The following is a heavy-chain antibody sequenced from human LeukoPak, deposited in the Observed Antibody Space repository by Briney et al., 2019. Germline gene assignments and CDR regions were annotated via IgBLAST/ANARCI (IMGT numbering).Heavy chain of an antibody. CDR1: TFTFSSYS. V-gene: IGHV3-48*02. D-gene: IGHD6-19*01. J-gene: IGHJ5*01. CDR2: ISGSGDTT. CDR3: ARTEGSGWFEY. Sequence: GGSLRLSCAASTFTFSSYSMNWVRQAPGKGLEWVSYISGSGDTTYYADSVKGRFTISRDNAKSSLSLQMNSLRDEDTAVYYCARTEGSGWFEYWGQGTLAIVSS.